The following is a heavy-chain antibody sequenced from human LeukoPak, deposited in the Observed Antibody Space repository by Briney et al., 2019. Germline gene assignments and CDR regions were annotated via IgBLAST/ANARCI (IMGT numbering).Heavy chain of an antibody. V-gene: IGHV3-74*03. CDR1: GFTFSTYW. Sequence: GGSLRLSCAASGFTFSTYWMHWVRQAPGRGLVWVSRIRPEGTTTAYADSVKGRFTISRDNAKNTLFLQMNSLSAEDTAVYYCARDLDWILFDYWGQGTLVTASS. D-gene: IGHD3-9*01. CDR3: ARDLDWILFDY. J-gene: IGHJ4*02. CDR2: IRPEGTTT.